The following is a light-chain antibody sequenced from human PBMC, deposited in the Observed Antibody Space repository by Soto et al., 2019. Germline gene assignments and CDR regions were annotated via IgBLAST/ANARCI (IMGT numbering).Light chain of an antibody. J-gene: IGKJ1*01. V-gene: IGKV3-20*01. CDR1: QSLSSSY. CDR3: HQCDSSPWT. Sequence: EIVLTQSPGTLSLSPGERATLSCRASQSLSSSYLAWYHLKAGQAPRLLIYGASSRATGIPDRFSGSGSGTDFTLTISRLEPEDFAVFYCHQCDSSPWTFGQGTKVDIK. CDR2: GAS.